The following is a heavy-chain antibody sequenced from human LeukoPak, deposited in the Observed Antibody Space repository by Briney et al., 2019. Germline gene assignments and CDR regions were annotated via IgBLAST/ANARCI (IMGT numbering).Heavy chain of an antibody. CDR2: VYSGGST. CDR1: GFTVSSNY. J-gene: IGHJ4*02. CDR3: ARGGGDYNPFDY. D-gene: IGHD4-17*01. Sequence: GGSLRLSCAVSGFTVSSNYMSWVRQAPGKGLEWVSVVYSGGSTYYADSVKGRFTISRHNSENALYLEINSLRPDETAVYYGARGGGDYNPFDYWGQGTLVIVSS. V-gene: IGHV3-53*04.